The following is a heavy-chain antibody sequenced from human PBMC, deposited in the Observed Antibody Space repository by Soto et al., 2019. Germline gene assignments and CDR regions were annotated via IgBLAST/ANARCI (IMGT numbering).Heavy chain of an antibody. D-gene: IGHD3-9*01. J-gene: IGHJ4*02. CDR3: AKEARPYYDMLTGYYDY. Sequence: GGSLRLSCAASGFTFSSYAMSWVRQAPGKGLEWVSAISGSGGSTYYADSVKGRFTISRDNSKNTQYLQMNSLRAEDTAVYYCAKEARPYYDMLTGYYDYWGQGTLVTVSS. V-gene: IGHV3-23*01. CDR2: ISGSGGST. CDR1: GFTFSSYA.